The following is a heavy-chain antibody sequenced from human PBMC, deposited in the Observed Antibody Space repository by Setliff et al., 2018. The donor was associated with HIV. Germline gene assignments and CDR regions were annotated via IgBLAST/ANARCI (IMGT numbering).Heavy chain of an antibody. CDR3: ARVPSPFVQEGYFDD. Sequence: GASVKVSCKVSGGTFSDYAVTWVRQAPGQGLEWMGGVIPVFGTGNYAQKFQGGVTITTDESTRTAYMELRSLRSEDTAVYYCARVPSPFVQEGYFDDWGQGTLVTVSS. V-gene: IGHV1-69*05. D-gene: IGHD3-3*01. CDR1: GGTFSDYA. J-gene: IGHJ4*01. CDR2: VIPVFGTG.